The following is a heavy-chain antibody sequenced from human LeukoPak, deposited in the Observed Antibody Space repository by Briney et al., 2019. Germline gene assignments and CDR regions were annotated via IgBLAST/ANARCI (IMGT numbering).Heavy chain of an antibody. D-gene: IGHD6-6*01. J-gene: IGHJ4*02. CDR2: ISSSSSYI. Sequence: TGGSLRLSCAASGFTFSSFTKNWGRQAPGKGLEWVSSISSSSSYIYSADSVKGRFTTSRDNARNSLYLRMNRLRAEDTAVYYCARDPGAYSSSPIDYWGQGTLVTVSS. CDR3: ARDPGAYSSSPIDY. V-gene: IGHV3-21*01. CDR1: GFTFSSFT.